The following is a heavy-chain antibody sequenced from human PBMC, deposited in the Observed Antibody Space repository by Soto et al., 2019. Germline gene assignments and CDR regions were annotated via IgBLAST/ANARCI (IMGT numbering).Heavy chain of an antibody. Sequence: QVQLVQSGAEMKSPGSSVKVSCKATGYIFIGSYLHWIRQAPGQGPEWMGSIYPATGDTDYAQTYPGRVILTGDTAIGTAYMELKWMTVEDTGMYYCARGPSEWGQGTLVTVSS. J-gene: IGHJ1*01. CDR1: GYIFIGSY. CDR2: IYPATGDT. V-gene: IGHV1-2*02. CDR3: ARGPSE.